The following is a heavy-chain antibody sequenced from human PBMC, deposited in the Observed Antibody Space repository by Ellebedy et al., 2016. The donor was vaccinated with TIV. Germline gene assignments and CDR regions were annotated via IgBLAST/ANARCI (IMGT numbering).Heavy chain of an antibody. CDR2: ISSDSSKI. CDR3: AGKAPQFQFDY. V-gene: IGHV3-48*04. J-gene: IGHJ4*02. Sequence: LSLTCAASGFTFIYYSMNWVRQAPGKGLEWISYISSDSSKIVYADSVKGRFTVSRDNARNSLFLQMNSLRVEDTAVYYCAGKAPQFQFDYWGQGTLVTVSS. D-gene: IGHD4-23*01. CDR1: GFTFIYYS.